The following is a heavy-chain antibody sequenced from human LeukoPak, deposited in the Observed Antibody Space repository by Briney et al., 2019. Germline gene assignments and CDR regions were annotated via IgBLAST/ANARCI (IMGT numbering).Heavy chain of an antibody. Sequence: ASVKVSCKASGGTFSSYAISWVRQAPGQGLEWMGIINPRGGSTTSAQKFQGRITLTRDTSTSTFYMELSSLKSQDTAVYYCARDYHGSGSLTTFDYWGQGTLVTVSS. J-gene: IGHJ4*02. CDR1: GGTFSSYA. CDR2: INPRGGST. D-gene: IGHD3-10*01. CDR3: ARDYHGSGSLTTFDY. V-gene: IGHV1-46*01.